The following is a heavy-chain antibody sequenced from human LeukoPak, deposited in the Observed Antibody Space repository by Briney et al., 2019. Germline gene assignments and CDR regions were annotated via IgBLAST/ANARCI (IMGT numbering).Heavy chain of an antibody. CDR2: IYYSGST. Sequence: PSETLSLTCTVSGGSISSYYWSRIRQPPGKGLEWIGYIYYSGSTNYNPSLKSRVTISVDTSKNQFSLKLSSVTAADTAVYYCARGVVGARRNYYYYGMDVWGQGTTVTVSS. D-gene: IGHD1-26*01. CDR1: GGSISSYY. J-gene: IGHJ6*02. CDR3: ARGVVGARRNYYYYGMDV. V-gene: IGHV4-59*01.